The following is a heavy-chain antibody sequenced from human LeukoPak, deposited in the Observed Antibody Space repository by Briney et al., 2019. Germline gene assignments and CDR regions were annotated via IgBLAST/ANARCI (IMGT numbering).Heavy chain of an antibody. CDR3: ARVRSTSDSYYYYYMDV. Sequence: GSLRLPCPASEFTFSIYAMGWVGKAPGKGLGWVSYISSSGSTIYYPDSVKGRFTISRDNAKNSLYLQMNSLRAEDTAVYYCARVRSTSDSYYYYYMDVWGKGTTVTISS. D-gene: IGHD2-2*01. CDR2: ISSSGSTI. V-gene: IGHV3-48*04. J-gene: IGHJ6*03. CDR1: EFTFSIYA.